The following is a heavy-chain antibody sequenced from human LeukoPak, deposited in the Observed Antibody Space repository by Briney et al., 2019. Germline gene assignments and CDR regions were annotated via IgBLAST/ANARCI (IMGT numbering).Heavy chain of an antibody. CDR2: IYYSGST. CDR1: GGSISSYY. D-gene: IGHD5-18*01. Sequence: PSETLSLTCTVSGGSISSYYWSWLRQPPGKGLEWIGYIYYSGSTNYNPSLKSRVTISVDTSKNQFSLKLSSVTAADTAVYYCARASGYSYGSFDYWGQGTLVTVSS. J-gene: IGHJ4*02. CDR3: ARASGYSYGSFDY. V-gene: IGHV4-59*01.